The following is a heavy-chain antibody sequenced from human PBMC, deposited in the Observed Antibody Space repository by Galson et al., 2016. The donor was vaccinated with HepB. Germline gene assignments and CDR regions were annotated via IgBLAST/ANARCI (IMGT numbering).Heavy chain of an antibody. J-gene: IGHJ6*02. D-gene: IGHD3-3*01. CDR2: ISTSGTTI. CDR3: VRDGEWFPGMGDV. CDR1: GFAFSNYN. V-gene: IGHV3-48*02. Sequence: SLRLSCAASGFAFSNYNMNWVRQAPGKGLEWLSYISTSGTTIYYADSVKGRFTISRDNAGTSLYLQMNSLRDEDTAVYYCVRDGEWFPGMGDVWGQGTTVTVSS.